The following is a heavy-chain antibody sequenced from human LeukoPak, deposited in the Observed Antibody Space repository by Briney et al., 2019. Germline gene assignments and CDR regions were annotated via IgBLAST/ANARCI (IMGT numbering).Heavy chain of an antibody. Sequence: SETLSLTCTVSGGSISSSNYYWGWIRQPPGKGLEWIGSIYYSGSTYYNPSLKSRVTISVASSKNQFSLRLRSVTAADTALYYCARVPYDSSGYYFDYWGQGTLVTVSS. D-gene: IGHD3-22*01. J-gene: IGHJ4*02. CDR1: GGSISSSNYY. CDR3: ARVPYDSSGYYFDY. V-gene: IGHV4-39*07. CDR2: IYYSGST.